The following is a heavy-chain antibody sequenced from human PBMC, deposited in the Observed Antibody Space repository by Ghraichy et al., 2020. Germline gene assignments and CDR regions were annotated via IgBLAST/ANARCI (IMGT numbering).Heavy chain of an antibody. CDR2: IYYSGST. J-gene: IGHJ4*02. CDR1: GGSISSYY. V-gene: IGHV4-59*01. Sequence: TLSLTCTVSGGSISSYYWSWIRQPPGKGLEWIGYIYYSGSTNYNPSLKSRVTISVDTSKNQFSLKLSSVTAADTAVYYCARGYSGYDYGFDYWGQGTLVTVSS. CDR3: ARGYSGYDYGFDY. D-gene: IGHD5-12*01.